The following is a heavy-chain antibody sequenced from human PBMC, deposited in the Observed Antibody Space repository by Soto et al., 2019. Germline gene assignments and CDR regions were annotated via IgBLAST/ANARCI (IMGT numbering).Heavy chain of an antibody. CDR1: GGTFSSYA. Sequence: QVQLVQSGAEVKKPGSSVKVSCKASGGTFSSYAISWVRQAPGQGLEWMGGIIPIFGTANYAQKFQGRVTITADESTSTAYMELSSLRSEDTAVYYCARNRARGYSYGLRCFYYYYGMDVWGQGTTVTVSS. D-gene: IGHD5-18*01. CDR3: ARNRARGYSYGLRCFYYYYGMDV. V-gene: IGHV1-69*01. J-gene: IGHJ6*02. CDR2: IIPIFGTA.